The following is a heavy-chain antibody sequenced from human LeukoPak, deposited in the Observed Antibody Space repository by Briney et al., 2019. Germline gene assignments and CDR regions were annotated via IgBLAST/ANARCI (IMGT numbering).Heavy chain of an antibody. D-gene: IGHD3-10*01. J-gene: IGHJ4*02. CDR3: ARGSQYYGSGSYTFFDY. CDR2: ISYDGSNK. V-gene: IGHV3-30*04. Sequence: PGGSLRLSCAASGFTFSNYAMHWVRQAPGKGLEWVAVISYDGSNKYYTDSVKGRFTISRDNSKNTLYLQMNSLRAEDTAVYYCARGSQYYGSGSYTFFDYWGQGTLVTVSS. CDR1: GFTFSNYA.